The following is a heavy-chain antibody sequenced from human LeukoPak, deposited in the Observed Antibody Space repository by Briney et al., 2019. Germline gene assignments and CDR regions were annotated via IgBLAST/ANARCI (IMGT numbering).Heavy chain of an antibody. J-gene: IGHJ4*02. CDR3: ARVPEGRDGYNYGFN. D-gene: IGHD5-24*01. CDR2: IIPILGIA. V-gene: IGHV1-69*02. Sequence: SVKVSCKASGGTFSSYTISWVRQAPGQGLEWMGRIIPILGIANYAQKFQGRVTITADKSASTAYMELSSLRSEDTAVYYCARVPEGRDGYNYGFNWGQGTLVTVSS. CDR1: GGTFSSYT.